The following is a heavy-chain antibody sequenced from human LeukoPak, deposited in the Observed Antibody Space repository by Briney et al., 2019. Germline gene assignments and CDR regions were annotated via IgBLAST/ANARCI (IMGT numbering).Heavy chain of an antibody. J-gene: IGHJ4*02. V-gene: IGHV4-39*01. D-gene: IGHD1-14*01. CDR3: ARHQTTQSVFLYYFDY. Sequence: PSETLSLTCTVSGGSISSSSYYWGWIRQPPGKGLEWIGSIYYSGSTYYKPSHKSRVTISVDTSKNQFSLKVSSVTAADTAVYYCARHQTTQSVFLYYFDYWGQGTLVTVSS. CDR2: IYYSGST. CDR1: GGSISSSSYY.